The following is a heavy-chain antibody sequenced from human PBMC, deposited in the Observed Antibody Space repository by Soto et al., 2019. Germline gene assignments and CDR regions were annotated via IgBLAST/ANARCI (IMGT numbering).Heavy chain of an antibody. CDR3: TADLIGTYFSPYDS. Sequence: PGGSLRLSCAASGFTFSSYAMSWVRQAPGKGLEWVSAISGSGGSTYYADSVKGRFTISRDNSKNTLYLQMNSLRAEDTAVYYCTADLIGTYFSPYDSWGQGTLVTVSS. CDR1: GFTFSSYA. D-gene: IGHD1-26*01. J-gene: IGHJ4*02. V-gene: IGHV3-23*01. CDR2: ISGSGGST.